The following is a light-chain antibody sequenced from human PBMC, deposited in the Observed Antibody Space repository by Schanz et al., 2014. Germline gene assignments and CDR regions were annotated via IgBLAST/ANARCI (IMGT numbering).Light chain of an antibody. CDR3: SSHGGSRV. CDR1: SSDVGGNNY. J-gene: IGLJ3*02. CDR2: EVN. Sequence: QSALTQPPSASGSPGQSVAISCTGTSSDVGGNNYVSWYQHHPGKAPKLLIYEVNKRPSGVPDRFSGSKSGNTASLTVSGLQAEDEADYYCSSHGGSRVFGGGTKLTVL. V-gene: IGLV2-8*01.